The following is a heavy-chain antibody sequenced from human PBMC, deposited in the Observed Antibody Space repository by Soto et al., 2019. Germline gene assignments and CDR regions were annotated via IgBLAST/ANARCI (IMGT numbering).Heavy chain of an antibody. D-gene: IGHD1-1*01. CDR2: ITTSTSP. Sequence: QVQLVESGGGLVKPGGSLRLSCAASGFTFSDFYMSWVRQAPGKGLEWGSYITTSTSPHYADTVSGRFTISRDNAKHSLFLQMNSLTAEDTAVYYSAREKMATAGSFDYWGQGILVTVSS. J-gene: IGHJ4*02. CDR3: AREKMATAGSFDY. CDR1: GFTFSDFY. V-gene: IGHV3-11*05.